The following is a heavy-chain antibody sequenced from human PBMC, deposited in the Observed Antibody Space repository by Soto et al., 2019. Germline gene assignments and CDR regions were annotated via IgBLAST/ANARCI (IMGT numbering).Heavy chain of an antibody. J-gene: IGHJ5*02. Sequence: PSETLSLTCAVYGGSFSSYYWGWIRQPPGKGLEWIGSIYYSGSTYYNPSLKSRVTISVDTSKNQFSLKLSSVTAADTAVYYCARHLERRFGEGLNWFDPWGQGTLVTVSS. CDR1: GGSFSSYY. CDR2: IYYSGST. V-gene: IGHV4-39*01. CDR3: ARHLERRFGEGLNWFDP. D-gene: IGHD3-10*01.